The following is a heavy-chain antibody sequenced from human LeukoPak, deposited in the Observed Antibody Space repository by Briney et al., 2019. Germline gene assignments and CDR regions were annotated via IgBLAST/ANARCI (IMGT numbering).Heavy chain of an antibody. CDR2: ISSSSSTI. V-gene: IGHV3-48*01. Sequence: PGGSLRLSCAASGFTFSSYSMNWVRQAPGKGLDWVSYISSSSSTIYYADSVKGRFTISRDNAKNSLYLQMNSLRADDTAVYYCARDLSDYGGTRFDYWGQGTLVTVSS. D-gene: IGHD4-23*01. CDR3: ARDLSDYGGTRFDY. CDR1: GFTFSSYS. J-gene: IGHJ4*02.